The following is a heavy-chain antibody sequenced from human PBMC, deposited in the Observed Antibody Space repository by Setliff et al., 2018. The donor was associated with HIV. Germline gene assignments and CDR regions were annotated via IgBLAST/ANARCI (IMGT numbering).Heavy chain of an antibody. V-gene: IGHV3-74*01. CDR2: INGDGSST. Sequence: GGSLRLSCEASGFPFSSYWIHWVRQVSGKGLVWVSRINGDGSSTVYADSVKGRFTISRDNAKNTLYLLLDSLTAEDTAMYYCATSPLPGSSDYIWGSDYFDYWGQGALVTVSS. D-gene: IGHD3-16*01. CDR1: GFPFSSYW. CDR3: ATSPLPGSSDYIWGSDYFDY. J-gene: IGHJ4*02.